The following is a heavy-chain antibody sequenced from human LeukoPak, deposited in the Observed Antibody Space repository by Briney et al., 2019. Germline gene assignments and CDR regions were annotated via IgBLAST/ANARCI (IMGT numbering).Heavy chain of an antibody. V-gene: IGHV4-59*01. Sequence: SETLSLTCTVSGGSISSYYWSWIRQPPGEGLGWIGYIYYSGSTNYNPSPKSRVTISVDPSKNQFSLKLSSVTAADTAVYYCARALNGGWTRALRYFDPWGQGTLVTVSS. CDR3: ARALNGGWTRALRYFDP. D-gene: IGHD3-16*01. J-gene: IGHJ5*02. CDR2: IYYSGST. CDR1: GGSISSYY.